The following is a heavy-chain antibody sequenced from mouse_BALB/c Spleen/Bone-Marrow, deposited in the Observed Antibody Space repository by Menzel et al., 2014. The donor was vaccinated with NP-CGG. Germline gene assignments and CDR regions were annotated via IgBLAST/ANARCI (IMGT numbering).Heavy chain of an antibody. CDR2: INPSNGRT. Sequence: QVQLQQSGAELVKPGASVKLSCKASGYTFTSYWMHWVKPRPGQGLEWIGEINPSNGRTNYNEKFKSKATLTVDKSSSTAYMQLSSLTSEDSAVYYCARSSYYYGSSYVNAMDYWGQGTSVTVSS. V-gene: IGHV1S81*02. CDR3: ARSSYYYGSSYVNAMDY. CDR1: GYTFTSYW. D-gene: IGHD1-1*01. J-gene: IGHJ4*01.